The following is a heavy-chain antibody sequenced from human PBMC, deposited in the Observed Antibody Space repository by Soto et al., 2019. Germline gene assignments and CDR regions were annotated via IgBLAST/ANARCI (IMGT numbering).Heavy chain of an antibody. V-gene: IGHV4-31*03. CDR3: ARDSLITMVRGVTTYGMDV. CDR1: GGSISSGGYY. Sequence: SETLSLTCTVSGGSISSGGYYWSWIRQHPGKGLEWIGYIYYSGSTYYNPSLKSRVTISVDTSKNQFSLKLSSVTAADTAVYYCARDSLITMVRGVTTYGMDVWGQGTTVTVSS. D-gene: IGHD3-10*01. J-gene: IGHJ6*02. CDR2: IYYSGST.